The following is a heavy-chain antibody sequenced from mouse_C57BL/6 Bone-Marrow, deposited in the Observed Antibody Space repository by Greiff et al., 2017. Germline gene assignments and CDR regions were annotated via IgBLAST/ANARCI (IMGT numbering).Heavy chain of an antibody. J-gene: IGHJ4*01. CDR2: IYPGNSDT. D-gene: IGHD1-1*02. CDR3: TRGEVGRYYYAMDY. Sequence: EVQGVESGTVLARPGASVKMSCKTSGYTFTSYWMHWVKQRPGQGLEWIGAIYPGNSDTSYNQKFKGKAKLTAVTSASTAYMELSSLTNEDSAVYYCTRGEVGRYYYAMDYWGQGTSVTVSS. CDR1: GYTFTSYW. V-gene: IGHV1-5*01.